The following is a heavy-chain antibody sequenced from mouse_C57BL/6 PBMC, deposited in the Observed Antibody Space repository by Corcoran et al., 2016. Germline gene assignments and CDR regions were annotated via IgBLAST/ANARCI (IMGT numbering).Heavy chain of an antibody. CDR3: ASVDYDYDGDY. D-gene: IGHD2-4*01. V-gene: IGHV1-72*01. Sequence: QVQLQQPGADLVKPGASVKLSCKASGYTFTSYWMHWVKQRPGRGLEWFGRIDPNSGGTKYNEKFKSKATLAVDKPSSTAYMQLISLTSEDAAVYYGASVDYDYDGDYWGQGTTLTVSS. CDR2: IDPNSGGT. J-gene: IGHJ2*01. CDR1: GYTFTSYW.